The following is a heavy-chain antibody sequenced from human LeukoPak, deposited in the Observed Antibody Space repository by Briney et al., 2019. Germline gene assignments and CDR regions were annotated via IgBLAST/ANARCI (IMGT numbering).Heavy chain of an antibody. V-gene: IGHV3-23*01. D-gene: IGHD3-10*01. CDR2: ISGSAGGT. CDR3: AKRGIVIRGILIIGFHKEAYYFDY. J-gene: IGHJ4*02. CDR1: GITVSNYA. Sequence: GGSLRLSCVVSGITVSNYAINWVRQAPGKGLEWVSGISGSAGGTKYPDSVKGRFTISRDNSLNTVYLQMNSLRAEDTAVYFCAKRGIVIRGILIIGFHKEAYYFDYWGQGILVTVSS.